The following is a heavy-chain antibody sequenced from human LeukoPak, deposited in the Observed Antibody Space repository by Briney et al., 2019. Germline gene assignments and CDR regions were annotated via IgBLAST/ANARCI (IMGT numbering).Heavy chain of an antibody. CDR2: INPNSGGT. CDR3: ARGEGGYSYGSFDY. D-gene: IGHD5-18*01. V-gene: IGHV1-2*02. Sequence: GASVKVSCKASGYTFTGYYMHWVRQAPGQGLEWMGWINPNSGGTNYAQKFQGRVTMTRDTSISTAYMELSRLRSDDTAVYYCARGEGGYSYGSFDYWGQGTLVTVSS. J-gene: IGHJ4*02. CDR1: GYTFTGYY.